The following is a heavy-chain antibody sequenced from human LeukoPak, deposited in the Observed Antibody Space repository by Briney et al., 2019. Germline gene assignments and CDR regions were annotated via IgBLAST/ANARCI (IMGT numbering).Heavy chain of an antibody. CDR1: GYTFTSYA. V-gene: IGHV1-3*01. CDR2: INAGNGNT. J-gene: IGHJ4*02. CDR3: ARSRITMIVVISYYFDY. Sequence: ASVKVSCKASGYTFTSYAMHWVRQAPGQRLEWMGWINAGNGNTKYSQKFQGRVTITRDTSASTAYMELSSLRSEDTAVYYCARSRITMIVVISYYFDYWGQGTLVTVSS. D-gene: IGHD3-22*01.